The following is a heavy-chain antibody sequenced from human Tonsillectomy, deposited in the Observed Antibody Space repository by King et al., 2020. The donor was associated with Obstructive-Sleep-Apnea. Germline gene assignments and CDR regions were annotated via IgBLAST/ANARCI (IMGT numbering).Heavy chain of an antibody. CDR3: ARGTQHYYGSGSYPDY. D-gene: IGHD3-10*01. CDR1: VFTFSDYY. CDR2: ISSSGSTI. V-gene: IGHV3-11*01. Sequence: VQLVESGGGLVKPGGALRLSCAASVFTFSDYYMSWIRQAPGKGLDWVSYISSSGSTIYFADSLMGRFTISRDNSKNSLCLQMNSLRAEDTAVYYCARGTQHYYGSGSYPDYWGQGTLVTVSS. J-gene: IGHJ4*02.